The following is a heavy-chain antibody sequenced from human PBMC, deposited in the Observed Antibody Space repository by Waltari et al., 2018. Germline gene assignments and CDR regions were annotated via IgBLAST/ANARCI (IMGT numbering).Heavy chain of an antibody. J-gene: IGHJ4*02. CDR1: GGSFSGSY. CDR2: INHSGST. D-gene: IGHD1-26*01. Sequence: QVQLQQWGAGLLKPSETLSLTCAVYGGSFSGSYCSWIHQPPGTGLESIGEINHSGSTNYNPSLKSRVTISVDTSKNQFSLKLSSVTAADTAVYYCARGGIVGATGGFASDYWGQGTLVTVSS. V-gene: IGHV4-34*01. CDR3: ARGGIVGATGGFASDY.